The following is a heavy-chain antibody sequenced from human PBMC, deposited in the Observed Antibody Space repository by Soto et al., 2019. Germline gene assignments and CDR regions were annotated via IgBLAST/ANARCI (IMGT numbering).Heavy chain of an antibody. J-gene: IGHJ5*02. CDR2: IYYIGST. V-gene: IGHV4-59*01. Sequence: PSETLSLTGTVSGGSMSNYYWRWSRQPPGKGREWIGYIYYIGSTNYNPSLKSRVTMSVDTSTNQLSLNLTSVTAADTAVSYCARGXSPALGAPWARVNWFDPWGQGTLVTVSS. D-gene: IGHD1-26*01. CDR1: GGSMSNYY. CDR3: ARGXSPALGAPWARVNWFDP.